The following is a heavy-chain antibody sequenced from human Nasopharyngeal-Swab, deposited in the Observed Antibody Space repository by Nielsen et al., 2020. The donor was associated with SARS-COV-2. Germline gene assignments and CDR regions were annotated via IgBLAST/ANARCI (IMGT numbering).Heavy chain of an antibody. D-gene: IGHD3-3*01. Sequence: GGSLRLSCAASGFTFHDFAMHWVRQAPGKGLEWVSLITSDGDTTLYADSVKGRFTISRDNSRNSLYLQMNSPRLEDTAFYYCAKPTIFGAEIDYWGQGTLVTVSS. CDR1: GFTFHDFA. V-gene: IGHV3-43D*03. J-gene: IGHJ4*02. CDR3: AKPTIFGAEIDY. CDR2: ITSDGDTT.